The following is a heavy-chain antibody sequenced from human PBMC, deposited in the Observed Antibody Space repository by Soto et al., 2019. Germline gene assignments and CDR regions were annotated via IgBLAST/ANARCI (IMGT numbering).Heavy chain of an antibody. V-gene: IGHV3-23*01. J-gene: IGHJ4*02. D-gene: IGHD2-15*01. CDR1: GFTFTNHA. Sequence: SGGSLRLSCAASGFTFTNHAMSWVRQAPGKGLEWVSDIGGSGSSTYYADSVKGRFTISRDNTKDTLYLQMNGLRAEDTAVYYCARRGYYYCSAGYWDKIHPDYWGQGALVTVSS. CDR3: ARRGYYYCSAGYWDKIHPDY. CDR2: IGGSGSST.